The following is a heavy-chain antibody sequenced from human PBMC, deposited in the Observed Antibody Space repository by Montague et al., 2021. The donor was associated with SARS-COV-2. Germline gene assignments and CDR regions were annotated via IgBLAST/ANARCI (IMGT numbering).Heavy chain of an antibody. J-gene: IGHJ4*02. CDR3: AGKVLTVPADY. V-gene: IGHV4-4*02. CDR1: GVSITSTNW. D-gene: IGHD4-11*01. Sequence: ETLSLTCAVSGVSITSTNWWSLVRQPPGKGLEWIGETSYGGIATYNPSLKSRATISMDRSRNLFSLKPSSVTAADTAIYYCAGKVLTVPADYWGQGTLVTVS. CDR2: TSYGGIA.